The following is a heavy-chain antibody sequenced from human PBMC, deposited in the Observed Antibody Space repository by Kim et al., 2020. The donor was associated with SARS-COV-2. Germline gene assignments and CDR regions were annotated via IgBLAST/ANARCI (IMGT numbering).Heavy chain of an antibody. CDR2: IIPIFGTA. CDR3: ARDTCSRSSTSCYDPYYYYGMDV. Sequence: SVKVSCKASGGTFSSYAISWVRQAPGQGLEWMGGIIPIFGTANYAQKFQGRVTITADESTSTAYMELSSLRSEDTAVYYCARDTCSRSSTSCYDPYYYYGMDVWGQGTTVTVSS. V-gene: IGHV1-69*13. J-gene: IGHJ6*02. CDR1: GGTFSSYA. D-gene: IGHD2-2*01.